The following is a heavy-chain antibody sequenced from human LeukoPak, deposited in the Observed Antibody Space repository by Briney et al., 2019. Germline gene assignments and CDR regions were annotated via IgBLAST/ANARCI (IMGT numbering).Heavy chain of an antibody. Sequence: PSETLSLTCAVSGGSISSGGYSWSWIRQPPGKGLEWIGYIYHSGSTYYNPSLKSRVTISVDRSKNQFSLKLSSVTAADTAVYYCARASGYSGYDPPHLDYWGQGTLVTVSS. D-gene: IGHD5-12*01. J-gene: IGHJ4*02. V-gene: IGHV4-30-2*01. CDR1: GGSISSGGYS. CDR3: ARASGYSGYDPPHLDY. CDR2: IYHSGST.